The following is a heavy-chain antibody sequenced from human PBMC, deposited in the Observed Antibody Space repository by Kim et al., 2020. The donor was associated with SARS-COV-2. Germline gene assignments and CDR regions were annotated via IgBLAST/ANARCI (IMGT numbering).Heavy chain of an antibody. V-gene: IGHV3-30*01. D-gene: IGHD3-10*01. Sequence: VKGRLTISRDNSKNPLYLQMNSLRAEDTAVYYCAREGYYYGSGSAGFDYWGQGTLVTVSS. CDR3: AREGYYYGSGSAGFDY. J-gene: IGHJ4*02.